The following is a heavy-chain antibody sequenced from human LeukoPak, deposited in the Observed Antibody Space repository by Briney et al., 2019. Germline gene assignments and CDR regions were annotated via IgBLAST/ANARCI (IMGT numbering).Heavy chain of an antibody. J-gene: IGHJ6*02. V-gene: IGHV3-21*01. CDR3: ARGGYCSSTSCPKYYYYYYGMDV. Sequence: KAGGSLRLSCAASGFTFSSYSMNWVRQAPGKGLEWVSSISSSSSYIYYADSVKGRFTISRDNAKNSLYLQMNSLRAEDTAVYYCARGGYCSSTSCPKYYYYYYGMDVWGQGTTVTVSS. CDR1: GFTFSSYS. D-gene: IGHD2-2*01. CDR2: ISSSSSYI.